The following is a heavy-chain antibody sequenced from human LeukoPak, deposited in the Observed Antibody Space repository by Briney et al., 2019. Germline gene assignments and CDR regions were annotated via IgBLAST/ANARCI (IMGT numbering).Heavy chain of an antibody. V-gene: IGHV4-4*02. CDR3: ARVLSGSNFDY. Sequence: SETLSLTCAVSGGSISSSNWWSWVRQPPGKGLEWIGEIFHSGSTNHNPSLKSRVTISVDKSKNQFSLRLSSVTAADTAVYYCARVLSGSNFDYWGQGTLVTVSS. J-gene: IGHJ4*02. D-gene: IGHD3-22*01. CDR2: IFHSGST. CDR1: GGSISSSNW.